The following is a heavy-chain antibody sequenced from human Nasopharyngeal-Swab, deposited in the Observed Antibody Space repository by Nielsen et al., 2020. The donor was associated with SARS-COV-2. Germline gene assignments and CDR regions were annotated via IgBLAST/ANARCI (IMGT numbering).Heavy chain of an antibody. CDR1: GFTFNSHG. CDR3: ASGTYDNAPG. CDR2: ISFDGSKK. D-gene: IGHD1-1*01. J-gene: IGHJ4*02. Sequence: GGSLRLSCAASGFTFNSHGMHWVRQAPGKGLEWVAVISFDGSKKYYADSVKGRFTISRDSSKNTLYLQMNSLRHEDTAVYYCASGTYDNAPGWGQGTLVTVSS. V-gene: IGHV3-30*03.